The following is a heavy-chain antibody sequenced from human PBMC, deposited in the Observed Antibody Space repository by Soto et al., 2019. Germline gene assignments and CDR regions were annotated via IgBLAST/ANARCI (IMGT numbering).Heavy chain of an antibody. Sequence: PSETLSLTCTVSGGSISSGDYYWSWIRQPPGKGLEWIGYIYYSGSTYYNPSLKSRVTISVDTSKNQFSLKLSSVTAADTAVYYCARRLPELDAFDIWGQGTMVTVSS. D-gene: IGHD1-7*01. CDR1: GGSISSGDYY. CDR3: ARRLPELDAFDI. J-gene: IGHJ3*02. CDR2: IYYSGST. V-gene: IGHV4-30-4*01.